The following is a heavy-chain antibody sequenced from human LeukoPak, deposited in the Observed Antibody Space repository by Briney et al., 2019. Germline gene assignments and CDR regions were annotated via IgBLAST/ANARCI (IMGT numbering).Heavy chain of an antibody. D-gene: IGHD3-10*01. CDR2: IRSSGSTI. CDR1: GFTFSSYE. Sequence: GGSLRLSCAASGFTFSSYEMNWVRQAPGKGLEWVSYIRSSGSTIYYADSVKGRFTISRDNAKNSLYLQMNSLRAEDTAVHYCARDLGLWFGSIGGAFDIWGQGTMVTVSS. J-gene: IGHJ3*02. V-gene: IGHV3-48*03. CDR3: ARDLGLWFGSIGGAFDI.